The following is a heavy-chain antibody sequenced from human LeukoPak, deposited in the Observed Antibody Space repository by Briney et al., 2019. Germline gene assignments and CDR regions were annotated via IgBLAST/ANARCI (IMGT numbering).Heavy chain of an antibody. D-gene: IGHD3-3*01. Sequence: ASVKVSCKASGYTFTSYYMHWVRQAPGQGLEWMGIINPSGGSTSYAQKFQGRVTMTRDTSTSTVYMELSSLRSEDTAVYYCALYYDFWSGSTLIDAFDIWGQGTMVTVSS. CDR2: INPSGGST. CDR1: GYTFTSYY. CDR3: ALYYDFWSGSTLIDAFDI. V-gene: IGHV1-46*01. J-gene: IGHJ3*02.